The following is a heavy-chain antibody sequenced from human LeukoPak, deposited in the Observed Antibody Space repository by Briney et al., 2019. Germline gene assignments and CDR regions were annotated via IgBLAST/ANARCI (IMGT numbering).Heavy chain of an antibody. Sequence: ASVKVSCKASGYTFTGYYMHWVRQAHGQGLEWMGWINPNSGGANYAQKFQGRVTMTRDTSISTAYMELSRMRSDDTAVYYCATVVVLGEPNDAFDIWGQGTMVTVSS. CDR1: GYTFTGYY. CDR2: INPNSGGA. CDR3: ATVVVLGEPNDAFDI. J-gene: IGHJ3*02. D-gene: IGHD3-10*01. V-gene: IGHV1-2*02.